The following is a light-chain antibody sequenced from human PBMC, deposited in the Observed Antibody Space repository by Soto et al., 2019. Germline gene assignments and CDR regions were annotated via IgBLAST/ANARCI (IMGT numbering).Light chain of an antibody. Sequence: EIVLTQSPATLSLSPGERATLSCRASQSVSSYLAWYQQKPGQAPRLLIYDASNRATGIPARFSGSGSGTDFPLTISSLAPEDFADYYYQQRSNCPRTFGQGTKLEIK. V-gene: IGKV3-11*01. CDR2: DAS. CDR1: QSVSSY. J-gene: IGKJ2*01. CDR3: QQRSNCPRT.